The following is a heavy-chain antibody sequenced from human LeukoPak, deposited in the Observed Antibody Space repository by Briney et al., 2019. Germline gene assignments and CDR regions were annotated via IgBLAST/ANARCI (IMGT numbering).Heavy chain of an antibody. D-gene: IGHD6-13*01. V-gene: IGHV1-18*01. J-gene: IGHJ6*02. CDR1: GYTFTSYG. Sequence: GASVKVSCKASGYTFTSYGISWVRQAPGQGLEWMGWISAYNGNTNYAQKLQGRVTMTTDTSTSTAYMELRSLRPDDTAVYYCAVSMSGQQLPPRNNYYGMDVWGQGTTVTVSS. CDR2: ISAYNGNT. CDR3: AVSMSGQQLPPRNNYYGMDV.